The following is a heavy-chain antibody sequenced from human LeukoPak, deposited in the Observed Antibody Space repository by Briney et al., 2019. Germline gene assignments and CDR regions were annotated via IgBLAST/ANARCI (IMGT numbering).Heavy chain of an antibody. CDR1: GFTVSSNF. J-gene: IGHJ4*02. D-gene: IGHD6-19*01. CDR3: ARVTSAWYFFDY. Sequence: GGSLRLSCAASGFTVSSNFMIWVRQAPGKGLEWVSFIYSGGSTYYADSVKGRFTISRDNSKNTLFLQMNSLRAEDTAMYYCARVTSAWYFFDYWGQGTLVTVSS. CDR2: IYSGGST. V-gene: IGHV3-53*01.